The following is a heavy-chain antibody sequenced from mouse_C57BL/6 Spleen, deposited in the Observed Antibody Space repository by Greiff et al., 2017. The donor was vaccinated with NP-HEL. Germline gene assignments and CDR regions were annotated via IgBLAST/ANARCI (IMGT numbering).Heavy chain of an antibody. Sequence: EVQLQQSGPELVKPGASVKISCKASGYSFTGYFMNWVMQSHGKSLEWIGRINPYNGDTFYNQKFKGKATLTVDKSSSTAHMELRSLTSEDFAVYYWARTITTVVAPFDYWGQGTTLTVSS. CDR2: INPYNGDT. CDR3: ARTITTVVAPFDY. CDR1: GYSFTGYF. D-gene: IGHD1-1*01. J-gene: IGHJ2*01. V-gene: IGHV1-20*01.